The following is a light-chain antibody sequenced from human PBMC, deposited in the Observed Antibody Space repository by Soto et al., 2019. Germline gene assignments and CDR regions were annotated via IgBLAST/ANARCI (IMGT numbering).Light chain of an antibody. J-gene: IGLJ1*01. CDR2: VNSDGSY. CDR1: SGHSRYT. Sequence: QLVLTQSPSASASLGASVKLTCTLSSGHSRYTIAWHQQESEKGPRYLMKVNSDGSYSKGDGIPDRFSGSSSGTERYLTISSLQSEDEGDYYCQTWGTASYVFGTGTKVTVL. V-gene: IGLV4-69*01. CDR3: QTWGTASYV.